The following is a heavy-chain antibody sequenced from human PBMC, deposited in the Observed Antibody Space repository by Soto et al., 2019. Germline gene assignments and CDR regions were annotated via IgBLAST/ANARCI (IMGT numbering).Heavy chain of an antibody. J-gene: IGHJ3*02. CDR1: GFTFSGSA. CDR3: TRHRDDSSGYYYDLSAFDI. Sequence: GGSLRLSCAASGFTFSGSAMHWVRQASGKGLEWVGRIRSKANSYATAYAASVKGRFTISRDDSKNTAYLQMNSLKTEDTAVYYCTRHRDDSSGYYYDLSAFDIWGQGTMVTVSS. V-gene: IGHV3-73*01. D-gene: IGHD3-22*01. CDR2: IRSKANSYAT.